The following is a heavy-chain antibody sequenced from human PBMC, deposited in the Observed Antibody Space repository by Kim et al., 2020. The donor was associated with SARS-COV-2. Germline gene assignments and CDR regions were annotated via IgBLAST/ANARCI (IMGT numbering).Heavy chain of an antibody. D-gene: IGHD3-22*01. CDR2: ISGSGGST. CDR3: APYSSGYYYAEYFQH. J-gene: IGHJ1*01. CDR1: GFTFSSYA. Sequence: GGSLRLSCAASGFTFSSYAMSWVRQAPGKGLEWVSAISGSGGSTYYADSVKGRFTISRDNSKNTLYLQMNSLRAEDTAVYYCAPYSSGYYYAEYFQHWGQGTLVTVSS. V-gene: IGHV3-23*01.